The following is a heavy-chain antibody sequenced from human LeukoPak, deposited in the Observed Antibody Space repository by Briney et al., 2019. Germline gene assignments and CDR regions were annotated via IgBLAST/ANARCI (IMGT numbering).Heavy chain of an antibody. CDR1: GYTFTSYG. D-gene: IGHD5-24*01. V-gene: IGHV1-18*01. J-gene: IGHJ4*02. Sequence: GASVKVSCKASGYTFTSYGISWVRQAPGQGLEWMGWISAYNGNTNYAQKFQGRVTITRDTSASTAYMDLSSLRSEDTAVYYCAREIDRDGYNRFFDYWGQGTLVTVSS. CDR2: ISAYNGNT. CDR3: AREIDRDGYNRFFDY.